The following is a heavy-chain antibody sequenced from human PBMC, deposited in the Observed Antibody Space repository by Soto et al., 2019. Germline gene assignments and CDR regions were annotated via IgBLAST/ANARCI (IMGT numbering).Heavy chain of an antibody. J-gene: IGHJ4*02. CDR3: ARHYDYIWGSYRFDY. CDR2: IYYSGST. D-gene: IGHD3-16*02. V-gene: IGHV4-39*01. Sequence: SETLSLTCTVSGGSISSSSYYWGWIRQPPGKGLEWIGSIYYSGSTYYNPSLKSRVTISVDTSKNQFSLKLSSVTAADTAVYYCARHYDYIWGSYRFDYWGQGTLVTVSS. CDR1: GGSISSSSYY.